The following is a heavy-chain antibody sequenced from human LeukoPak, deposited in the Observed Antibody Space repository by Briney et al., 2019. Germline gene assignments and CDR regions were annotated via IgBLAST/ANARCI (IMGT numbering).Heavy chain of an antibody. V-gene: IGHV3-21*01. Sequence: PGGSLRLSWAASGXTFSTYSMNWVHQAPGKGQDWVSSISSSSSSFIYYADSVKGRFTISRDNAKNSVYLQMNSLRAEDTAVYYCARDSPLSFDIWGQGTMVTVSS. CDR2: ISSSSSSFI. CDR3: ARDSPLSFDI. CDR1: GXTFSTYS. J-gene: IGHJ3*02.